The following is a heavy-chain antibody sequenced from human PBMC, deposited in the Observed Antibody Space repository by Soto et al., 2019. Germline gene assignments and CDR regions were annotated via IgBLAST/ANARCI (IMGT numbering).Heavy chain of an antibody. Sequence: QVQLQQWGAGLLKPSETLSLTCAVYGGSFSNNYWTWFRQPPGKGLEWIGEISPSGTTKYIPSLKSRGTISVDTSRKQFFLNVTSVSAADTAVYYCATSLWFGTQPEIWGPGTLVTVSS. CDR1: GGSFSNNY. V-gene: IGHV4-34*01. D-gene: IGHD3-10*01. J-gene: IGHJ4*02. CDR3: ATSLWFGTQPEI. CDR2: ISPSGTT.